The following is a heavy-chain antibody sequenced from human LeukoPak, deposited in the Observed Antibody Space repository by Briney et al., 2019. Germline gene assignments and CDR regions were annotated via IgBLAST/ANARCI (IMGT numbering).Heavy chain of an antibody. CDR1: GYTFTDYY. J-gene: IGHJ6*03. CDR3: ARVSPAPDFYSYYMDV. Sequence: GASVKVSCKASGYTFTDYYMHWVRQAPGQGLEWKGWINPNSGDTKYAQKFQGRVTMTRDTSINTVYLELSRLTSDDTAVFYCARVSPAPDFYSYYMDVWGKGTTVTVSS. V-gene: IGHV1-2*02. CDR2: INPNSGDT.